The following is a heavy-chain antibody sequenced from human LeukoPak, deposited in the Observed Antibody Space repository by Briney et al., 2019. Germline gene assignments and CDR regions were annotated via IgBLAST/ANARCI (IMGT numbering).Heavy chain of an antibody. CDR2: INPSGGST. CDR3: ARDGAIAAAGNNWFDP. Sequence: ASVKVSCKASGYTLTRYYMHWVRQAPGQGLEWMGIINPSGGSTSYAQKFQGRVTMTRDTSTSTVYMELSSLRSEDTAVYYCARDGAIAAAGNNWFDPWGQGTLVTVSS. V-gene: IGHV1-46*01. J-gene: IGHJ5*02. CDR1: GYTLTRYY. D-gene: IGHD6-13*01.